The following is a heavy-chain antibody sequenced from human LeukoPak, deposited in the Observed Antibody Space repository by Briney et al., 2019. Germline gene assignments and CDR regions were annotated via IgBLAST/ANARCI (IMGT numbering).Heavy chain of an antibody. CDR2: ISPNSGGT. V-gene: IGHV1-2*06. J-gene: IGHJ4*02. CDR1: GYTFTGYY. Sequence: GASVKVSCKASGYTFTGYYMHWVRQAPGQGLEWMGRISPNSGGTNYAQKFQGRVTMTRDTSISTAYMELCRLRSDDTAVYYCARETYGSGSYYLDYWGQGTLVTVSS. D-gene: IGHD3-10*01. CDR3: ARETYGSGSYYLDY.